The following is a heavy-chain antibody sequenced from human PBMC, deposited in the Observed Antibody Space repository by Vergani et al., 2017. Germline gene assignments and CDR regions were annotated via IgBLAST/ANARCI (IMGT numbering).Heavy chain of an antibody. CDR1: GFTFSTYG. Sequence: QVQLVESGGGVVQPGRSLRLSCAASGFTFSTYGLHWVRQAPGKGLEWVAVIWYDGSNKYYGDSVKGRFTISRDNSMDTLYLQMNGLRAEDTAVYYCARDGWELLDYFYYMDVLGKGTTVTVSS. J-gene: IGHJ6*03. CDR3: ARDGWELLDYFYYMDV. CDR2: IWYDGSNK. V-gene: IGHV3-33*01. D-gene: IGHD1-26*01.